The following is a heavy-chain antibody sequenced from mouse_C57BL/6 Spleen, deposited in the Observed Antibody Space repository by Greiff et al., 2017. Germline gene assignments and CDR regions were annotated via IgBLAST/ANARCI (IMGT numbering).Heavy chain of an antibody. CDR3: ARWLLLDY. V-gene: IGHV1-80*01. Sequence: VQLQQSGAELVKPGASVKISCKASGYAFSRYWMNWVKQRPGKGLAWIGQIYPGDGDTNYNGKFKGKATLTADKSSSTAYMQLSRLTAEDSAVYFCARWLLLDYWGQGTTLTVSA. D-gene: IGHD2-3*01. J-gene: IGHJ2*01. CDR2: IYPGDGDT. CDR1: GYAFSRYW.